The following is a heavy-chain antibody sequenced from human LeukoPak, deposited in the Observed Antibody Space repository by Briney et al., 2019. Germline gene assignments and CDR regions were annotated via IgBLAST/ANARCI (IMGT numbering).Heavy chain of an antibody. CDR2: IYSGGRT. J-gene: IGHJ5*02. Sequence: GGSLRLSCAASGFTVSSNYMSWVRQAPGKGLEWVSVIYSGGRTYYVDSVKGRFTISRDNSKNTLYLQMNSLRAEDTAVYYCARDYGDYELGTGWFDPWGQGTLVTVSS. V-gene: IGHV3-53*01. D-gene: IGHD4-17*01. CDR3: ARDYGDYELGTGWFDP. CDR1: GFTVSSNY.